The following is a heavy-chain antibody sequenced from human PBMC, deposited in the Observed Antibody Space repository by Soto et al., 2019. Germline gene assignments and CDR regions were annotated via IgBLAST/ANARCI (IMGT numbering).Heavy chain of an antibody. D-gene: IGHD3-22*01. CDR2: ITGSAGST. CDR1: GFTFDSHA. J-gene: IGHJ4*02. V-gene: IGHV3-23*01. Sequence: GGSLRLSCVGSGFTFDSHAMNWVRQAPGKGLECVAGITGSAGSTYYADSVKGRFTISKDNSKNTLYLQMNSLRAEDTAVYYCTKDKADKYDSSVDSWGQGTQVTVSS. CDR3: TKDKADKYDSSVDS.